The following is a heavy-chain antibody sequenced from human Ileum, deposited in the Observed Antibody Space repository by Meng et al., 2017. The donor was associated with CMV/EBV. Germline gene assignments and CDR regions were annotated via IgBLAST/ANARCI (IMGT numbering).Heavy chain of an antibody. V-gene: IGHV1-18*01. CDR3: ARAGNVVTTTFDF. D-gene: IGHD2-21*02. CDR2: INGENGKP. CDR1: GYAFAIYG. J-gene: IGHJ4*02. Sequence: KASGYAFAIYGITWVRQAPGQGLEWVGWINGENGKPPYTHHFQGKIIMTTDTSTKTAYMEFWSLRSDDTAIYYCARAGNVVTTTFDFWGQGTLVTVPQ.